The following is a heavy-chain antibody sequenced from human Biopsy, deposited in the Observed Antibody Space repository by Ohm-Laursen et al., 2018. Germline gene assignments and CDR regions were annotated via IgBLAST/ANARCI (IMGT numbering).Heavy chain of an antibody. D-gene: IGHD5-24*01. CDR1: GGSINNYY. Sequence: SQTLSFTCNVSGGSINNYYWIWIRQPGGMGLEWNGRIYPGGSTNYNPSIRSRVTMSVDKSKKQFSLRLSSVTAADTAVYYCASAGYNPDWNFDLWGRGTRVTVSS. J-gene: IGHJ2*01. V-gene: IGHV4-4*07. CDR3: ASAGYNPDWNFDL. CDR2: IYPGGST.